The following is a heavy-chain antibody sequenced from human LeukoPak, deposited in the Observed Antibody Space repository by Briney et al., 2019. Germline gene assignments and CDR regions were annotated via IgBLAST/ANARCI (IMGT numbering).Heavy chain of an antibody. CDR3: ARDYKRQWLGSFDY. V-gene: IGHV3-7*01. D-gene: IGHD6-19*01. CDR2: IKQDGSEK. J-gene: IGHJ4*02. CDR1: GFTFNNYW. Sequence: GGSLRLSCAASGFTFNNYWMSWVRQAPGKGLEWVANIKQDGSEKYSVDFVKGRFTISRDNAKNSLYLQMNSLRAEDTAVYYCARDYKRQWLGSFDYWGQGTLVTVSS.